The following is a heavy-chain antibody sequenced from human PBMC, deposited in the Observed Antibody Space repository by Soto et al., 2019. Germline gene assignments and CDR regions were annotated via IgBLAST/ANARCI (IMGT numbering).Heavy chain of an antibody. CDR1: GGSISISNW. CDR3: AGWSFWSGYSIDP. D-gene: IGHD3-3*01. Sequence: SETLSLTCAVSGGSISISNWWSWFRQPPGKGLEWIGEIYHSGSTNYNPSLKSRVTISVDKSKNQFSLKLSSVTAADTAVYYCAGWSFWSGYSIDPWGQGTLVTVSS. J-gene: IGHJ5*02. V-gene: IGHV4-4*02. CDR2: IYHSGST.